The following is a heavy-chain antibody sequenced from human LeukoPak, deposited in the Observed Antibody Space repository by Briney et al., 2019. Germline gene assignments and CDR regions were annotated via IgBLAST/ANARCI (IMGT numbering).Heavy chain of an antibody. V-gene: IGHV4-30-4*01. CDR3: ARRITMVRGVITDAFDI. D-gene: IGHD3-10*01. Sequence: SETLSLTSTVSGGSISSGDYYWSWIRQPPGKGLEWIGYIYYSGSTYYNPSLKSRVTISVDTSKNQFSLKLSSVTAADTAVYYCARRITMVRGVITDAFDIWGQGTMVTVSS. CDR2: IYYSGST. J-gene: IGHJ3*02. CDR1: GGSISSGDYY.